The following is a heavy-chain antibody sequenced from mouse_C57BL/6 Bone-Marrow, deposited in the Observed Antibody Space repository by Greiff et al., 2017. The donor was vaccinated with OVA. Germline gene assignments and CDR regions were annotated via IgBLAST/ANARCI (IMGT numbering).Heavy chain of an antibody. CDR3: ARACDSSGYFDY. CDR1: GYSITSCYY. J-gene: IGHJ2*01. D-gene: IGHD3-2*02. V-gene: IGHV3-6*01. CDR2: ISYDGSN. Sequence: EVQLQESGPGLVKPSQSLSLSCSVPGYSITSCYYWNWIRQFPGNKLEWMGYISYDGSNNYNPSLKNRISITRDTSKNQFFLKLNSVTTEYTATYYSARACDSSGYFDYWGQGTTLTVSS.